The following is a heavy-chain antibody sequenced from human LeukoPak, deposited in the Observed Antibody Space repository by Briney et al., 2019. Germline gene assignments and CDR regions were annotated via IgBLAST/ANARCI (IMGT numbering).Heavy chain of an antibody. CDR1: GLTFSSYS. V-gene: IGHV3-48*04. Sequence: PRGSLTLSCAASGLTFSSYSMNWVRQAPGKGLEWVSYISSSSSTIYHADSVKGRFTISRDNAKNSLYLQMNSLRAEDTAVYYCAKDYGDYGSDYWGQGTLVTVSS. J-gene: IGHJ4*02. CDR3: AKDYGDYGSDY. CDR2: ISSSSSTI. D-gene: IGHD4-17*01.